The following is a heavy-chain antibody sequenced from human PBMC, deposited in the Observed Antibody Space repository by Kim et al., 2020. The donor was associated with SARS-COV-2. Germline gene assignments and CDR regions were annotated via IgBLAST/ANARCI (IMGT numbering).Heavy chain of an antibody. V-gene: IGHV7-4-1*02. CDR2: INTNTGNP. CDR1: GYTFTSYA. Sequence: ASVKVSCKASGYTFTSYAMNWVRQAPGQGLEWMGWINTNTGNPTYAQGFTGWFVFSLDTSVSTAYLQISSLKAEDTAVYYCAEAYYYGSGSYYKDDAFDIWGQGTMVTVSS. D-gene: IGHD3-10*01. J-gene: IGHJ3*02. CDR3: AEAYYYGSGSYYKDDAFDI.